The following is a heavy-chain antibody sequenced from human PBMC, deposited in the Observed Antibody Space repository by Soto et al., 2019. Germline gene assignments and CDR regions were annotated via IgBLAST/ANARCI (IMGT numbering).Heavy chain of an antibody. CDR2: IVPLFGTV. CDR3: ARAYSRKYDY. J-gene: IGHJ4*02. CDR1: GGTFSTYA. D-gene: IGHD2-15*01. Sequence: QVQLVQSGAEVKKPGSSVKVSCKASGGTFSTYAVSWVRQAPGQGLEWMGGIVPLFGTVDYAQKFQGRVTINADQSTTTAYMKLIDFRSDDTPLYYCARAYSRKYDYWGQGTQVTVSS. V-gene: IGHV1-69*01.